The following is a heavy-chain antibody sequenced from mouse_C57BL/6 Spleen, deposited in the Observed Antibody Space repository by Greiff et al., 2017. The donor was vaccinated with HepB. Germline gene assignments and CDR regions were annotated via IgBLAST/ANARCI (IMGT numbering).Heavy chain of an antibody. CDR3: ARDSDYHLYAMDY. CDR2: ISYDCSN. CDR1: GYSITSGYY. V-gene: IGHV3-6*01. J-gene: IGHJ4*01. Sequence: DVKLQESGPGLVKPSQSLSLTCSVTGYSITSGYYWNWIRQFPGNKLEWMGNISYDCSNNDNPSLKNGISITRDTSKNQFFLKLNSMTTEDTATYYCARDSDYHLYAMDYWGQGTSVTVSS. D-gene: IGHD2-4*01.